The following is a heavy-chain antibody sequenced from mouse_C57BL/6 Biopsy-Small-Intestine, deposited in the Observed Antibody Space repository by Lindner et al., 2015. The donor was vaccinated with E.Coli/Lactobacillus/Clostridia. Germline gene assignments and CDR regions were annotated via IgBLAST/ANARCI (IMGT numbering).Heavy chain of an antibody. D-gene: IGHD1-1*01. CDR2: IHPGDGDI. CDR1: GYAFSNSW. V-gene: IGHV1-82*01. J-gene: IGHJ1*03. Sequence: VQLQESGAELVRPGASVKISCKASGYAFSNSWMNWVKQRPGKGLEWIGRIHPGDGDINYNGKFKGKATLTADKSSSTAYRQLSSLTSEDSAVYFCATRATVVATWYFDVWGTGTTVTVSS. CDR3: ATRATVVATWYFDV.